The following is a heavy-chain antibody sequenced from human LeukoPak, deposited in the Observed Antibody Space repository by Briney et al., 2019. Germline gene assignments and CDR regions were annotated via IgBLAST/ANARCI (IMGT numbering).Heavy chain of an antibody. V-gene: IGHV1-18*01. J-gene: IGHJ3*02. D-gene: IGHD6-19*01. Sequence: ASVKVSCNTSVYSFSNYGISWVRQAPGQGLEWMGWISAYNGHTYYAQKLQDRVTMTRDMSTSTVYMELSSLRSEDTALYYCARARYSSGWSKGLDAFDIWGQGTMVTVSS. CDR1: VYSFSNYG. CDR3: ARARYSSGWSKGLDAFDI. CDR2: ISAYNGHT.